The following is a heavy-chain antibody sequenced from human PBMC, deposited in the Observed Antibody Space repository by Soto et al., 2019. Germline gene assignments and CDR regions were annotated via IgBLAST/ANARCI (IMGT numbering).Heavy chain of an antibody. CDR2: INPNSGGT. D-gene: IGHD6-13*01. V-gene: IGHV1-2*02. CDR1: GYTFTGYY. J-gene: IGHJ6*02. CDR3: AREEGIAAASISYYYYCMDV. Sequence: ASVKVSCKASGYTFTGYYMHWVRQAPGQGLEWMGWINPNSGGTNYAQKFQGRVTMTRDTSISTAYMELSRLRSDDTAVYYCAREEGIAAASISYYYYCMDVWGQGTTVTVSS.